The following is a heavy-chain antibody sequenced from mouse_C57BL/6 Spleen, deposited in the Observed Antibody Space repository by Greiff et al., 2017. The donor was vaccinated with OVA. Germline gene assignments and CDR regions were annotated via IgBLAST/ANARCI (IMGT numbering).Heavy chain of an antibody. CDR1: GYTFTSYW. CDR3: ARSREHYGNYAWFAY. CDR2: INPSNGGT. Sequence: QVQLKQPGTELVKPGASVKLSCKASGYTFTSYWMHWVKQRPGQGLEWIGNINPSNGGTNYNEKFKSKATLTVDKSSSTAYMQLSSLTSEDSAVYYCARSREHYGNYAWFAYWGQGTLVTVSA. V-gene: IGHV1-53*01. J-gene: IGHJ3*01. D-gene: IGHD2-1*01.